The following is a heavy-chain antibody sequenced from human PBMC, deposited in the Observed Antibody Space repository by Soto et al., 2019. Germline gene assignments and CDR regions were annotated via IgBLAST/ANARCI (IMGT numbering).Heavy chain of an antibody. J-gene: IGHJ4*02. CDR1: GFSFTNFA. CDR3: ARDNTGGHLRFLEWLLSPVFFDY. Sequence: GGSLRLSCAASGFSFTNFAMHWVRQATGKGLEWVSAIGTAGDTYYPGSVKGRFTISRENAKNSLYLQMNSLRAGDTAVYYCARDNTGGHLRFLEWLLSPVFFDYWGQGTLVTVSS. V-gene: IGHV3-13*01. D-gene: IGHD3-3*01. CDR2: IGTAGDT.